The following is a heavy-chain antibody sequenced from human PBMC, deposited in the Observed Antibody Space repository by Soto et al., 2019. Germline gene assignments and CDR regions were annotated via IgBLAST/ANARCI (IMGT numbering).Heavy chain of an antibody. Sequence: QMTLKESGPTLVKPTQTLTLTCSFSGFSFSTSGVGVGWVRQPPGKALEWLALIYWSGDEHYRPSLKSRLTIPKATSKNQVVLIMTDMDPVDTATYYCARGLATLPVFAFDVWGQGTTVTVSS. CDR2: IYWSGDE. D-gene: IGHD6-6*01. J-gene: IGHJ3*01. CDR3: ARGLATLPVFAFDV. CDR1: GFSFSTSGVG. V-gene: IGHV2-5*01.